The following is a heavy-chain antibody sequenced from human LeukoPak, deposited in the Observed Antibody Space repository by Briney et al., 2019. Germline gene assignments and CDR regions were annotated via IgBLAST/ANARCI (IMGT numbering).Heavy chain of an antibody. J-gene: IGHJ4*02. CDR3: ARDGYDFWSGIDY. V-gene: IGHV3-11*04. CDR2: ISSSGSTI. Sequence: PGGSLRLSCAASGFIFSDYYMSWIRQAPGKGLEWVSYISSSGSTIYYADSVKGRFTISRDNAKNSLYLQMNSLRAEDTAVYYRARDGYDFWSGIDYWGQGTLVTVSS. CDR1: GFIFSDYY. D-gene: IGHD3-3*01.